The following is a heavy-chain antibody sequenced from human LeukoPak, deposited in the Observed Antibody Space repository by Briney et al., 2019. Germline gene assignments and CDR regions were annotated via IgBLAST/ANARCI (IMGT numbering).Heavy chain of an antibody. CDR2: ISSNGGST. CDR3: VKHYDILTGTYDY. J-gene: IGHJ4*02. V-gene: IGHV3-64D*06. D-gene: IGHD3-9*01. Sequence: QPGGSLRLSCSASGFTFSSYAMHWVRQAPGKGLEYVSAISSNGGSTYYADSVKGRFTISRDNSKNTLYLQMSSLRAEDTAVYYCVKHYDILTGTYDYWGQGTPVTVSS. CDR1: GFTFSSYA.